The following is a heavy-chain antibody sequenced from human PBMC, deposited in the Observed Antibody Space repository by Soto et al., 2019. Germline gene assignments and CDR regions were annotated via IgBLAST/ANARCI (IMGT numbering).Heavy chain of an antibody. CDR3: ARDPSHGSGSYLDY. CDR2: IWYDGSNK. J-gene: IGHJ4*02. Sequence: GGSLRLSCAASGFTFSNYGMHWVRQAPGKGLEWVAVIWYDGSNKYYADSVKGRFTISRDNSKNTLYVQMSSLRAEDTAVYYCARDPSHGSGSYLDYWGQGTLVTVS. D-gene: IGHD3-10*01. CDR1: GFTFSNYG. V-gene: IGHV3-33*01.